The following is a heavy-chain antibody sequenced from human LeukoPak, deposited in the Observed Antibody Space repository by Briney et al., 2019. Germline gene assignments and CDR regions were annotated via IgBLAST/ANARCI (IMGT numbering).Heavy chain of an antibody. CDR2: IYNSGST. J-gene: IGHJ4*02. Sequence: SETLSLTCSVSGGSTSRYYWSWIRQPPGKGLEWIGYIYNSGSTNYNPSLKSRVTISVDTSKNQFSLKMTSVTAADTAVYYCARARRGSSTSGDFDYWGQGTLATVSS. V-gene: IGHV4-59*01. CDR3: ARARRGSSTSGDFDY. CDR1: GGSTSRYY. D-gene: IGHD2-2*01.